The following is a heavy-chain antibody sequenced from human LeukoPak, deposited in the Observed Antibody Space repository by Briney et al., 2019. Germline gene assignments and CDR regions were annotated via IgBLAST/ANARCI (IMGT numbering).Heavy chain of an antibody. CDR3: AKDNCGGDCYYDY. D-gene: IGHD2-21*02. CDR2: ISYDGSNK. V-gene: IGHV3-30-3*01. J-gene: IGHJ4*02. Sequence: PGRSLRLSCAASGFTFSSYAMHWVRQAPGKGLEWVAVISYDGSNKYYADSVKGRFTISRDNSKNSLYLQMNSLRAEDTALYYCAKDNCGGDCYYDYWGQGTLVTVSS. CDR1: GFTFSSYA.